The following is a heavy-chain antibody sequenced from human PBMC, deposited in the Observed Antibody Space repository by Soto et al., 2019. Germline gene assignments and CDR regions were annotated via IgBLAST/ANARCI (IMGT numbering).Heavy chain of an antibody. Sequence: QVQLVESGGGVVQPGRSLRLSCAASGFTFSSYGMHWVRQAPGKGLEWVAVISYDGSNKYYADSVKGRFTISRDNSKNTLYLQMNSLRAEDTAVYYWAKDKAHFDSSGYSLVDYWGQGTLVTVSS. D-gene: IGHD3-22*01. CDR3: AKDKAHFDSSGYSLVDY. CDR2: ISYDGSNK. J-gene: IGHJ4*02. V-gene: IGHV3-30*18. CDR1: GFTFSSYG.